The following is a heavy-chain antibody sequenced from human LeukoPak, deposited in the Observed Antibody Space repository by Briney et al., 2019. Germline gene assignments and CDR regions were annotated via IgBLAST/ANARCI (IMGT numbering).Heavy chain of an antibody. V-gene: IGHV1-24*01. J-gene: IGHJ6*03. D-gene: IGHD2-2*01. Sequence: ASVKVSCKTSGYTFTELSMQWVRQAPGKGLEWMGGFDPEVGETIYAQKFQGRATMTADTSTDTAYMELSSLRSEDTAVYYCATGYRCSSSNCYGYYYYYMVVWGKGTTVTVSS. CDR2: FDPEVGET. CDR3: ATGYRCSSSNCYGYYYYYMVV. CDR1: GYTFTELS.